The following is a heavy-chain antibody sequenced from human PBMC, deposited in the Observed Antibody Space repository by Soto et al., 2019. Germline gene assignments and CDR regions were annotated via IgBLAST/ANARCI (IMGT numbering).Heavy chain of an antibody. CDR1: GFTFSSYA. Sequence: LRLSCAASGFTFSSYAVSWVRQAPGKGLEWVSVISGSGGNTYYADSVKGRFTISRDNSKNTLYLQMNSLRAEDTAVYYCAKDSRITMIVVVIPLIDYWGQGTLVTVSS. D-gene: IGHD3-22*01. CDR2: ISGSGGNT. CDR3: AKDSRITMIVVVIPLIDY. J-gene: IGHJ4*02. V-gene: IGHV3-23*01.